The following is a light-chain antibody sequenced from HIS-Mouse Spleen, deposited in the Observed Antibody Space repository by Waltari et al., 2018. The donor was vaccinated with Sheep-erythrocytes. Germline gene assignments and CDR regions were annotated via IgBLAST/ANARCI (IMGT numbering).Light chain of an antibody. V-gene: IGKV1-33*01. J-gene: IGKJ4*01. CDR3: QQYDNLLT. CDR2: DAS. CDR1: QDISNY. Sequence: DIQITQSPSYLSASVGDRVTITCQESQDISNYLNWYQQKPGKAPKLLIYDASNLETGVPSRFSGSGSGTDFTFTISSLQPEDIATYYCQQYDNLLTFGGGTKVEIK.